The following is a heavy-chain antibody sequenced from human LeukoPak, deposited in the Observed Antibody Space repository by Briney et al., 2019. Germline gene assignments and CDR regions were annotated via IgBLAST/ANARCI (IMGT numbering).Heavy chain of an antibody. Sequence: SETLSLTCTVSGGSISSSSYSWSWIRQPPGKGLEWIGYIYHSGSTYYNPSLKSRVTISVDRSKNQFSLKLSSVTAADTAVYYCARGADSSGYYAFDIWGQGTMVTVSS. CDR1: GGSISSSSYS. D-gene: IGHD3-22*01. CDR2: IYHSGST. J-gene: IGHJ3*02. V-gene: IGHV4-30-2*01. CDR3: ARGADSSGYYAFDI.